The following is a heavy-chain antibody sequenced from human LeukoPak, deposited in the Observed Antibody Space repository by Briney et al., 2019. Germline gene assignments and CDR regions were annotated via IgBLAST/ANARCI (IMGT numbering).Heavy chain of an antibody. CDR3: AYDSSGYWPFDI. CDR1: GGSFSGYY. V-gene: IGHV4-59*08. Sequence: PSETLSLTCAVYGGSFSGYYWSWIRQPPGKGLEWIGYIYYSGSTNYNPSLKSRVTISVDTSKNQFSLKLSSVTAADTAVYYCAYDSSGYWPFDIWGQGAMVTVSS. D-gene: IGHD3-22*01. J-gene: IGHJ3*02. CDR2: IYYSGST.